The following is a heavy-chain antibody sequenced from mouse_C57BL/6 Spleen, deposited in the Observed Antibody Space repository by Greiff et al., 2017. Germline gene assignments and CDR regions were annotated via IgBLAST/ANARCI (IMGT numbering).Heavy chain of an antibody. V-gene: IGHV1-62-2*01. CDR1: GYTFTEYT. J-gene: IGHJ4*01. D-gene: IGHD1-1*01. Sequence: QVQLKQSGAELVKPGASVKLSCKASGYTFTEYTIHWVKQRSGQGLEWIGWFYPGSGSIKYNEKFKDKATLTADKSSSTVYMELSRLTSEVSAVYFCARHDGDYYSSSYPYAMDYWGQGTSVTVSS. CDR2: FYPGSGSI. CDR3: ARHDGDYYSSSYPYAMDY.